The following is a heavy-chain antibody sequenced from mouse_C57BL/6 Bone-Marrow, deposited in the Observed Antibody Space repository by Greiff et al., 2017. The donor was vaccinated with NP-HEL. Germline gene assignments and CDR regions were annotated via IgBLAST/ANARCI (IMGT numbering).Heavy chain of an antibody. J-gene: IGHJ4*01. CDR2: ISSGSSTI. D-gene: IGHD2-4*01. V-gene: IGHV5-17*01. CDR1: GFTFSDYG. CDR3: ARGRLRRDYYAMDY. Sequence: EVKVVESGGGLVKPGGSLKLSCAASGFTFSDYGMHWVRQAPETGLEWVAYISSGSSTIYYADTGKGPFTISRDNAKNTLFLQMTSLRSEDTAMYYCARGRLRRDYYAMDYWGQGTSVTVSS.